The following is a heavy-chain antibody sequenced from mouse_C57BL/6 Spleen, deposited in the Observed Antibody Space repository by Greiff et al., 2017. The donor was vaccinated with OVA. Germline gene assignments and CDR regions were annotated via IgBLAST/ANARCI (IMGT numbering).Heavy chain of an antibody. V-gene: IGHV2-3*01. Sequence: QVTLKESGPGLVAPSQSLSITCTVSGFSLTSYGVSWVRQPPGKGLEWLGVIWGDGSTNYHSALISRLSVSKDNSKSQVFLHLNSLQTYDTATYDCAKTGKNWDVWYFDVWGTGTTVTVSS. CDR3: AKTGKNWDVWYFDV. CDR1: GFSLTSYG. CDR2: IWGDGST. J-gene: IGHJ1*03. D-gene: IGHD4-1*01.